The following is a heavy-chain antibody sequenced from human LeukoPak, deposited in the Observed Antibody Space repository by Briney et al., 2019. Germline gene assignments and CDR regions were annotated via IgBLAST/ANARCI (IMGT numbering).Heavy chain of an antibody. CDR1: ADSFSSHY. J-gene: IGHJ3*02. CDR2: ISYSGST. CDR3: ARDPTTVTKGFDI. Sequence: SETLSLTCTVSADSFSSHYWTWLRQPPGKGLEWMGYISYSGSTNYNPSLKSRVTISVDTSKNQFSLKLSSVTAADTAVYYCARDPTTVTKGFDIWGQGTMVTVSS. V-gene: IGHV4-59*11. D-gene: IGHD4-17*01.